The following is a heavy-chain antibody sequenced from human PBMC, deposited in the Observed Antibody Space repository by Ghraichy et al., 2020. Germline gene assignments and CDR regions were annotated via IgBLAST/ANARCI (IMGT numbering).Heavy chain of an antibody. CDR2: ISSSSTI. CDR1: GFTFSSYS. CDR3: ARDLGYCSSTSCRDYYGMDV. V-gene: IGHV3-48*02. Sequence: LSLTCAASGFTFSSYSMNWVRQAPGKGLEWVSYISSSSTIYYADSVKGRFTISRDNAKNSLYLQLNSLRDEDTAVYYCARDLGYCSSTSCRDYYGMDVWGQGPTVTVSS. D-gene: IGHD2-2*01. J-gene: IGHJ6*02.